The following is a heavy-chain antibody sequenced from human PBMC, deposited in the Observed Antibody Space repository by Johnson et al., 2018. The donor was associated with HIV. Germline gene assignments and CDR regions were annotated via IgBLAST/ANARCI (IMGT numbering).Heavy chain of an antibody. D-gene: IGHD3-3*01. J-gene: IGHJ3*02. CDR2: ISGSGGST. V-gene: IGHV3-23*04. Sequence: MQLVESGGGLVQPGGSLRLSCAASGFTFSSYAMSWVRQAPGKGLEWVSAISGSGGSTYYADSVKGRFTISRDHSKNTLYLQMNSLRTEDTGVYYCSSPNFWSGQSLSEAFDIWGRGTMVTVSS. CDR3: SSPNFWSGQSLSEAFDI. CDR1: GFTFSSYA.